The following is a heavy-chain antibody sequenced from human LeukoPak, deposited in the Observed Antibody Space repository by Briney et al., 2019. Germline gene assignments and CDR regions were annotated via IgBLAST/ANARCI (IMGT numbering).Heavy chain of an antibody. CDR2: INSDGSST. D-gene: IGHD3-9*01. Sequence: GGSLRLSCAASGFTFSTYWMHWVRQAPGTGLVWVSLINSDGSSTNYADSVKGRFTISRDNAKNTLYLQMNSLRAEDTAVYYCARDRLHYDSLTGYPADWGQGTLVTVSS. J-gene: IGHJ4*02. CDR3: ARDRLHYDSLTGYPAD. V-gene: IGHV3-74*01. CDR1: GFTFSTYW.